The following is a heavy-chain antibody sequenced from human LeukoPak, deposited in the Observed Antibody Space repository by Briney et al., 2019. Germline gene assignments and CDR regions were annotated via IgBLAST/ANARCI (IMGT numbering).Heavy chain of an antibody. Sequence: SETLSLTCAVYGGSFSGYYWNWIRQPPGKGLEWIGEINHSGSTNYNPSLKSRVTISVDTSKNQFSLKLSSVTAADTAVYYCARWMVGATFDYWGQGTLVTVSS. V-gene: IGHV4-34*01. CDR2: INHSGST. D-gene: IGHD1-26*01. CDR3: ARWMVGATFDY. J-gene: IGHJ4*02. CDR1: GGSFSGYY.